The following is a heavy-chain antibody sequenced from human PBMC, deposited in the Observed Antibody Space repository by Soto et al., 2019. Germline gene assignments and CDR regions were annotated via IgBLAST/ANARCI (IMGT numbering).Heavy chain of an antibody. J-gene: IGHJ6*02. CDR2: ISTYTGNT. D-gene: IGHD7-27*01. CDR3: ARGLGTNGLDV. V-gene: IGHV1-18*04. Sequence: QVQLLQSGAEVKKPGASVKVSCKASGYRFTTYGITWVRLAPGQGLEWLGGISTYTGNTDYAQKLKDRVTMTTETSTSAAYMEVTSLTSDDTAVYYCARGLGTNGLDVWGQGTTVTVSS. CDR1: GYRFTTYG.